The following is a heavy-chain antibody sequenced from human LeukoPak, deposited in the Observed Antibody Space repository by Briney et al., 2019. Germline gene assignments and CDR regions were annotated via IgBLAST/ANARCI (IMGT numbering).Heavy chain of an antibody. CDR3: AKVAPLKSTTGTTYFDY. CDR1: GFTFDDYA. Sequence: PGGSLRLSCAASGFTFDDYAMPWVRQAPGKGLEWVSGISWNSGSIGYADSVKGRFTISRDNAKNSLYLQMNSLRAEDTALYYCAKVAPLKSTTGTTYFDYWGQGTLVTVSS. V-gene: IGHV3-9*01. D-gene: IGHD1-1*01. CDR2: ISWNSGSI. J-gene: IGHJ4*02.